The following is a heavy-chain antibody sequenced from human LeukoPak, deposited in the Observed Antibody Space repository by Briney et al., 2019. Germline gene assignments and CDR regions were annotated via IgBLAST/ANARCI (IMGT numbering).Heavy chain of an antibody. V-gene: IGHV1-18*01. J-gene: IGHJ4*02. D-gene: IGHD6-19*01. CDR3: ARVGSPDSENSGWKLFFDY. CDR2: ISAYNGDK. Sequence: ASVKVSCKASGYRFSNYGITWVRQAPGQGLECMGWISAYNGDKNYAQNFQGRLTMTTDTSTNTAYMELRSLRSDDTAVYYCARVGSPDSENSGWKLFFDYWGQGTLVTVSS. CDR1: GYRFSNYG.